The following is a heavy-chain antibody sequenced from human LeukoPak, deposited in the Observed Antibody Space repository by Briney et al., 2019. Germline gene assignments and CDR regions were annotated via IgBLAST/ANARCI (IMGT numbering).Heavy chain of an antibody. Sequence: SETLSLTCAVYGGSFSGYYWSWIRQPPGKGLEWIGEINHSGSTNYNPSLKSRVTISVDTSKNQFSLKLSSVTAADTAVYYCARDGGRLRLPVDYWGQGTLVTVSS. CDR3: ARDGGRLRLPVDY. V-gene: IGHV4-34*01. D-gene: IGHD5-18*01. CDR1: GGSFSGYY. CDR2: INHSGST. J-gene: IGHJ4*02.